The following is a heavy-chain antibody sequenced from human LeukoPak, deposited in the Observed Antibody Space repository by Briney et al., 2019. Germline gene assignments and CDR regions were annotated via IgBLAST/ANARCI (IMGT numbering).Heavy chain of an antibody. D-gene: IGHD4-17*01. Sequence: KASQTLSLTCTVSGGSIGSSNYYWGWIRQHPGKGLERIGYISYSGITYYNPSLKSRVNISMDTSKNQFSLSLTSVTAADTAVYFCARDYGDYFRWFDPWGQGTLVTVSS. J-gene: IGHJ5*02. CDR1: GGSIGSSNYY. CDR3: ARDYGDYFRWFDP. V-gene: IGHV4-31*03. CDR2: ISYSGIT.